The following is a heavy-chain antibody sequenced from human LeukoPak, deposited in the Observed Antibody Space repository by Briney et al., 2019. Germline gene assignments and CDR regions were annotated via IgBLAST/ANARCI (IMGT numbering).Heavy chain of an antibody. CDR3: AKLGPGHGYYFDF. J-gene: IGHJ4*02. CDR2: VSGRRDIT. Sequence: GGSLRLSCAASGFTFSSYAMGWVRQAPGKGLEWVSTVSGRRDITYYTDSVKGRFTISGDNSKNTLYLQMNSLRAEDTAVYYCAKLGPGHGYYFDFWGQGTLVTVSS. D-gene: IGHD3/OR15-3a*01. V-gene: IGHV3-23*01. CDR1: GFTFSSYA.